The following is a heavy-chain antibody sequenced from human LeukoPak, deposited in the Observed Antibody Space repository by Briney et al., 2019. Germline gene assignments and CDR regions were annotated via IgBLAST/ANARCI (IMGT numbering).Heavy chain of an antibody. D-gene: IGHD3-10*01. CDR1: RFTFCSYD. J-gene: IGHJ4*02. CDR3: AKDPTFYNY. CDR2: ISGSGSST. Sequence: GGSLRLSCAASRFTFCSYDMSWVRQAPGKGLEWVSGISGSGSSTYYADSVKGRFTISRDNSKNTLYLQMNSLRAEDTAVYHCAKDPTFYNYWGQGTLVTVSS. V-gene: IGHV3-23*01.